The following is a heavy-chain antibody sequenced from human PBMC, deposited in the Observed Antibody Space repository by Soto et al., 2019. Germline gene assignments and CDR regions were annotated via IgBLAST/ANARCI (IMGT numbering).Heavy chain of an antibody. CDR2: IYYSGST. V-gene: IGHV4-59*12. Sequence: SETLSLTCTVCGGSISSYYWSWNRQPPGKGLEWIGYIYYSGSTNYNPSLKSRVTISVDTSKNQFSLKLSSVTAADTAVYYCARVPYDILTGYPSYCYFDLWGRGTLVTVSS. CDR3: ARVPYDILTGYPSYCYFDL. J-gene: IGHJ2*01. D-gene: IGHD3-9*01. CDR1: GGSISSYY.